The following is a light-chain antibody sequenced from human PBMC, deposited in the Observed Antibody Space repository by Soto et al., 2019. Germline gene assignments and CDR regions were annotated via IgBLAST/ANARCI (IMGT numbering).Light chain of an antibody. Sequence: NFMLPQSHSVSESPGKTVMISRTGSSGSVASNYVQWCQQRPGSVPTTVIYEDNQRPSGVPDRFSGSVDSSSNSASPTISALKTEDEADYYCQSCDSSNQVFGGGTKLTVL. CDR1: SGSVASNY. J-gene: IGLJ2*01. CDR2: EDN. CDR3: QSCDSSNQV. V-gene: IGLV6-57*02.